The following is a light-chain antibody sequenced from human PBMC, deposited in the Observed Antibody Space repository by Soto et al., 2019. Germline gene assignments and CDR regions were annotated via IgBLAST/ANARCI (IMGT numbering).Light chain of an antibody. V-gene: IGKV1-17*01. CDR1: QGIGNG. Sequence: DIQMTQSPSSLAASVGDRVTITCRASQGIGNGLSWFQQKPGKAPKSLIYAASTLQSGAPSRFSGSGSGTEITLTISSLQPEDFAAYYCLRHNDYPITFGQGTRLEIK. J-gene: IGKJ5*01. CDR3: LRHNDYPIT. CDR2: AAS.